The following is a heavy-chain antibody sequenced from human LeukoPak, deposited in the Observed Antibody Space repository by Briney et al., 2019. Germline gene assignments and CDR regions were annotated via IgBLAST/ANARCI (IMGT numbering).Heavy chain of an antibody. D-gene: IGHD2-2*01. CDR3: ARAEQEYQPLRVFDY. Sequence: ASVKVSCKASGYTFTSYYMHWVRQAPGQGLEWMGIINPSGGSTSYAQKFQGRVTMTRDTSTSTVYMELSSLRSEDTAVYYCARAEQEYQPLRVFDYWGQGTLVTVSS. CDR2: INPSGGST. J-gene: IGHJ4*02. V-gene: IGHV1-46*01. CDR1: GYTFTSYY.